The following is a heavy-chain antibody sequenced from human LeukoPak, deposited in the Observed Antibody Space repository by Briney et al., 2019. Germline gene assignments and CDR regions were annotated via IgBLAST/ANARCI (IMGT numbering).Heavy chain of an antibody. D-gene: IGHD3-10*01. Sequence: GGSLRLSCAASVYTFCSYAMHWVRQAPGKGLEWMAVISYDGSNKYYADSVKGRFTISRDNSKNTLYLQMNSLRAEDTAVYYCARAGSWSSNYGMDVWGQGTTVTVSS. J-gene: IGHJ6*02. CDR3: ARAGSWSSNYGMDV. CDR2: ISYDGSNK. CDR1: VYTFCSYA. V-gene: IGHV3-30-3*01.